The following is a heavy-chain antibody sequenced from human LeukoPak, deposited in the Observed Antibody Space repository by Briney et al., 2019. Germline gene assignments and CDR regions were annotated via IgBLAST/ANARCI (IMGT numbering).Heavy chain of an antibody. J-gene: IGHJ4*02. Sequence: ASVKVSCKASGYIFTGYYIHWVRQAPGQGLEWMGCLNPNTGDTRHAQKFQGRVTLTRDTAISTAYMELSGLRSEDTAVYYCARDRGWELRWFELDYWGQGTLVTVSS. CDR1: GYIFTGYY. CDR2: LNPNTGDT. CDR3: ARDRGWELRWFELDY. V-gene: IGHV1-2*02. D-gene: IGHD1-26*01.